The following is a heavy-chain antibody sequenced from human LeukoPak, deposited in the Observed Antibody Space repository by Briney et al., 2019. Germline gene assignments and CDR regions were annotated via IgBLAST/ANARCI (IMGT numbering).Heavy chain of an antibody. CDR3: ARERTRKSIAVASPLGY. V-gene: IGHV4-4*02. D-gene: IGHD6-19*01. Sequence: SETLSLTCAVSGGSFSSSNWWSWVRQPPGKGLEWIGEIYHSGSTNYNPSLKSRVTISVDKSKNQFSLKLSSVTAADTAVYYCARERTRKSIAVASPLGYWGQGTLVTVSS. J-gene: IGHJ4*02. CDR1: GGSFSSSNW. CDR2: IYHSGST.